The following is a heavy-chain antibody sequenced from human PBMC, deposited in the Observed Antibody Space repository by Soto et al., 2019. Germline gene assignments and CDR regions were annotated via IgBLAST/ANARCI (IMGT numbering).Heavy chain of an antibody. CDR2: IYPGDSDT. J-gene: IGHJ4*02. V-gene: IGHV5-51*01. D-gene: IGHD5-12*01. CDR1: GYSFTSYW. CDR3: ARPSRDGYNTYYLDY. Sequence: GESLKTSCKGSGYSFTSYWIGWVRQMPGKGLEWMGIIYPGDSDTRYSPSFQGQVTISADKSISTAYLQWSSLKASDTAMYYCARPSRDGYNTYYLDYWGQGTLVTVSS.